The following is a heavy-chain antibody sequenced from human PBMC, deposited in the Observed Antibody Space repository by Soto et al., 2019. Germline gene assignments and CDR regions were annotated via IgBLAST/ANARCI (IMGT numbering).Heavy chain of an antibody. D-gene: IGHD6-13*01. J-gene: IGHJ3*01. CDR3: TRSIITTAGTDAFDL. Sequence: QVQLVQSGAEVKKPGASVRVSCKASGYTFTSYYIHWVRQAPGHGPEWMGMISPSSGGTDYAQKFQGRVTMTRDTCTSTVYMELSSLRSEDTAVYYCTRSIITTAGTDAFDLWGQGTVVTVSS. CDR2: ISPSSGGT. CDR1: GYTFTSYY. V-gene: IGHV1-46*03.